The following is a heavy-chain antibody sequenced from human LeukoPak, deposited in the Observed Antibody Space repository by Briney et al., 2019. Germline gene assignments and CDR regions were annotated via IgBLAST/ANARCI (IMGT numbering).Heavy chain of an antibody. D-gene: IGHD4-17*01. CDR1: GFTFSSYA. Sequence: AGGSLRLSCAASGFTFSSYAMSWVRQALGKGLEWVSAISGSGGSTYYADSVKGRFTISRDNSKNTLYLQMNSLRAEDTAVYYCTLDGDYFGADYWGQGTLVTVSS. V-gene: IGHV3-23*01. CDR3: TLDGDYFGADY. CDR2: ISGSGGST. J-gene: IGHJ4*02.